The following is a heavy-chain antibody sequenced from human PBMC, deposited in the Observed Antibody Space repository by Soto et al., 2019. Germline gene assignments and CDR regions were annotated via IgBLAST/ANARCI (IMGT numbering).Heavy chain of an antibody. CDR1: GYTFTSYG. J-gene: IGHJ5*02. D-gene: IGHD6-13*01. CDR2: ISAYNGNT. V-gene: IGHV1-18*01. Sequence: ASVKVSCKASGYTFTSYGISWVRQAPGQGLEWMGWISAYNGNTNYAQKLQGRVTMTTDTSTSTAYMELRSLRSDDTAVYYCARDSPLRYSSSWYPSPWLDPWGQGTLVTVS. CDR3: ARDSPLRYSSSWYPSPWLDP.